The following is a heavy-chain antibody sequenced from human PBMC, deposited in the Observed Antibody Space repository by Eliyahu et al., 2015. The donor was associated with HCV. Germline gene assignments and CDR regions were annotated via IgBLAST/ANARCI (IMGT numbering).Heavy chain of an antibody. Sequence: PGKGLEWVSGLSWSGGYTGYADSVRGRFIISRDNAQKSLYLQMNSLRPEDTAMYYCVKGRGLYHYDSSGYGELRDYYFGLDVWGQGTTVTVS. CDR2: LSWSGGYT. J-gene: IGHJ6*02. CDR3: VKGRGLYHYDSSGYGELRDYYFGLDV. D-gene: IGHD3-22*01. V-gene: IGHV3-9*01.